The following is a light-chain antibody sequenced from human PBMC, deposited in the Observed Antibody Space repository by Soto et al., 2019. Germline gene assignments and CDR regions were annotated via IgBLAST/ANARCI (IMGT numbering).Light chain of an antibody. J-gene: IGKJ1*01. CDR2: VAS. V-gene: IGKV1-39*01. CDR3: QQSYNSPQT. Sequence: IQMTQSPSSLSSSVGDRVTITCRASQNINRYLNWYQQKPGKAPKVLILVASSLESGVPSRFRGSGSGTDFTLTISSLQPEDFATYSCQQSYNSPQTFGQGTKV. CDR1: QNINRY.